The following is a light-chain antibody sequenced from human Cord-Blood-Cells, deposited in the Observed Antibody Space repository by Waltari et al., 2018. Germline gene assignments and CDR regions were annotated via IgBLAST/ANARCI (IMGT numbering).Light chain of an antibody. V-gene: IGKV3-11*01. CDR1: QSVSSY. CDR3: QQRSNWPLT. CDR2: DAS. J-gene: IGKJ4*01. Sequence: DIVLTQSPAPLSLSPGVRATLSCRASQSVSSYLAWYQQKPGQAPRLLIYDASNRATGIPARFSGSGSGTDFTLTISSLEPEDFAVYYCQQRSNWPLTFGGGTKVEIK.